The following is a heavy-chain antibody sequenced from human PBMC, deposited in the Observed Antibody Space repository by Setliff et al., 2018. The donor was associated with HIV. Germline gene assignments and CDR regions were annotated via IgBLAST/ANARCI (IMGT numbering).Heavy chain of an antibody. CDR3: AREREAWSAYDS. J-gene: IGHJ5*02. CDR2: IYTSGNSRYT. Sequence: ASETLSLTCTVSGASVTNVLYYWGWLRQPAGKGLEWIGHIYTSGNSRYTNYNSSLESRVAISLDTSSNQFSLNLSSVPAADTAVYHCAREREAWSAYDSWGQGTLVTV. D-gene: IGHD3-3*01. V-gene: IGHV4-61*09. CDR1: GASVTNVLYY.